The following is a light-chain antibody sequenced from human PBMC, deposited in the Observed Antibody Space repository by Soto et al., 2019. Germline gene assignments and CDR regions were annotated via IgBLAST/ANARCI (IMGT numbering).Light chain of an antibody. J-gene: IGLJ3*02. CDR2: DVS. CDR3: CSYAGSYTWV. CDR1: SSDVGGYNY. V-gene: IGLV2-11*01. Sequence: QSVLTQPRSVSGSPGQSVTISCTGTSSDVGGYNYVSWYQQHPGKAPKLMIYDVSKRPSGVPDRFSGSKSGNTASLTISGHQAEDEAYYYCCSYAGSYTWVFGGGTKLTGL.